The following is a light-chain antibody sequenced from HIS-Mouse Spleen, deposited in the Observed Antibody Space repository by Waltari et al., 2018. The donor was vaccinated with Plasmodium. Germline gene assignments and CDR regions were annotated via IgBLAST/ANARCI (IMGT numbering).Light chain of an antibody. CDR2: AAS. CDR3: QQSYSTWT. CDR1: QSISSY. V-gene: IGKV1-39*01. J-gene: IGKJ1*01. Sequence: IQMTQSPSSLSASVGDRVTITCRASQSISSYLNWYQQKPGKAPKLLIYAASSLQSGVPSRVRGSGSGTDFTLTISSLQPEDFATYYCQQSYSTWTFGQGTKVEIK.